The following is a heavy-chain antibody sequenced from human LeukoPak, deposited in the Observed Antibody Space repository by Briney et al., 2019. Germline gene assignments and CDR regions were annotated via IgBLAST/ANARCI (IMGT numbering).Heavy chain of an antibody. V-gene: IGHV4-34*01. CDR3: ARGWIQLWFSNWFDP. CDR2: INHSGST. J-gene: IGHJ5*02. CDR1: GGSFSGYY. D-gene: IGHD5-18*01. Sequence: PSETLSLTCPVYGGSFSGYYWSWIRQPPGKGLEWIGEINHSGSTNYNPSLKSRVTISVDTSKNQFSLKLSSVTAADTAVYYCARGWIQLWFSNWFDPWGQGTLVTVSS.